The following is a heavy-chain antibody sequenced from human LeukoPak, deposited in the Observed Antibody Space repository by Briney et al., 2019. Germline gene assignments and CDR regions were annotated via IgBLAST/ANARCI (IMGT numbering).Heavy chain of an antibody. CDR2: INHSGST. Sequence: PSETLSLTCAVYGGSFSGYYWSWIRQPPGKGLEWIGEINHSGSTNYNPSLKSRVTISVDTSKNQFSLKLSSVTAADTAVYYCATPRLVWGLNNAFDIWGQGTMVTVSS. J-gene: IGHJ3*02. D-gene: IGHD1-1*01. V-gene: IGHV4-34*01. CDR1: GGSFSGYY. CDR3: ATPRLVWGLNNAFDI.